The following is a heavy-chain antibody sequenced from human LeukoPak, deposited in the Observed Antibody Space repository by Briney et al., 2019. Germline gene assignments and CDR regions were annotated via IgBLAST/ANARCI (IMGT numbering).Heavy chain of an antibody. CDR3: AKDAGGYSYSLPDY. D-gene: IGHD5-18*01. J-gene: IGHJ4*02. V-gene: IGHV3-30*02. CDR1: GFTFSSYG. CDR2: IRYDGSNK. Sequence: GGSLRLSCAASGFTFSSYGMHWVRQAPGKGLEWVAFIRYDGSNKYYADSVKGRFTISRDNSKNTLYLQMNSLRAEDTAVYYCAKDAGGYSYSLPDYWGQGTLVTVSS.